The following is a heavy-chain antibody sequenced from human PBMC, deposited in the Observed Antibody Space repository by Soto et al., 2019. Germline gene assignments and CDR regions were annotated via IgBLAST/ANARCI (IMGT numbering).Heavy chain of an antibody. Sequence: QVQLVQSGAEVKKPGASVKVSCKASGYTFTSYYMHWVRQAPGQGLEWMGIINPSGGSTSYAQKFQGRGKMTGDTSTSTIYMERSRLRSEDTAVYYCARDSPDRRKSTRVRALGWVDGMDVWGQGTTVTVSS. V-gene: IGHV1-46*01. CDR1: GYTFTSYY. D-gene: IGHD3-10*01. CDR2: INPSGGST. CDR3: ARDSPDRRKSTRVRALGWVDGMDV. J-gene: IGHJ6*02.